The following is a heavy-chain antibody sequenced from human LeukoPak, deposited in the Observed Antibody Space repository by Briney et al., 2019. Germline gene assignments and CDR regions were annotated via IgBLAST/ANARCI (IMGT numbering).Heavy chain of an antibody. D-gene: IGHD3-3*01. CDR2: INSDGSST. CDR1: GFTFSSYW. J-gene: IGHJ6*02. Sequence: GGSLGLSCAASGFTFSSYWMHWVRQAPGKGLVWVSRINSDGSSTSYADSVKGRFTISRDDAKNTLYLQMNSLRAEDTAVYYCARELPSHYDFWSGRTDYGMDVWGQGTTVTVSS. CDR3: ARELPSHYDFWSGRTDYGMDV. V-gene: IGHV3-74*01.